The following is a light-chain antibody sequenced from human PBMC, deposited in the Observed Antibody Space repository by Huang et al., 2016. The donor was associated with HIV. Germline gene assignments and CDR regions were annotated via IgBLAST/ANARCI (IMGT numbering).Light chain of an antibody. CDR1: QSISNW. CDR3: QQYLSFPYT. V-gene: IGKV1-5*03. Sequence: DIQMTQSPSTLSASVGDRVTITCRASQSISNWLAWYQQKPGKAPKLLSYKASTLDSGVPSRFSGSGSGTEFTLTISSLQPDDFATYYCQQYLSFPYTFGQGTKLEIK. J-gene: IGKJ2*01. CDR2: KAS.